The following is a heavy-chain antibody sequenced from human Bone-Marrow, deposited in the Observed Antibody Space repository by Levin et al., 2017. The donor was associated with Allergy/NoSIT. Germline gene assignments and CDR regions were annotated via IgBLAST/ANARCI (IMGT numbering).Heavy chain of an antibody. CDR1: GFTFSTYA. Sequence: AGGSLRLSCAASGFTFSTYAMAWVRQAPGKGLEWVSGISATNSRTYYADSLEGRFTISRDNSKSTLFLQMNSLRAEDTAIYFCVKDYHTTIPVAGILWGQGSLVTVSS. D-gene: IGHD6-19*01. CDR2: ISATNSRT. CDR3: VKDYHTTIPVAGIL. J-gene: IGHJ4*02. V-gene: IGHV3-23*01.